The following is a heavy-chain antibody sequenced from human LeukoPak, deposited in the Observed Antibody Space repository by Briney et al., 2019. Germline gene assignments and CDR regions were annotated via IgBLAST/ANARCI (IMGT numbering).Heavy chain of an antibody. CDR3: ARDRSTVTTYSDPHDAFDI. D-gene: IGHD4-17*01. CDR2: IYYSGST. J-gene: IGHJ3*02. V-gene: IGHV4-39*07. Sequence: SETLSLTCTVSGASISSTTYYWGWIRQPPRKGLEWIASIYYSGSTYYNPSLKSRVTISVDTSKNQFSLKLSSVTAADTAVYYCARDRSTVTTYSDPHDAFDIWGQGTMVTVSS. CDR1: GASISSTTYY.